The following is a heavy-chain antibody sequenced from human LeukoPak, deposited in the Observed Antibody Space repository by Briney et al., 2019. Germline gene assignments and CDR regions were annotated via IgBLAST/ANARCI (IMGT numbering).Heavy chain of an antibody. V-gene: IGHV5-51*01. CDR1: GYTFSSYW. CDR2: IYPADSDT. Sequence: GDSLMISCKGSGYTFSSYWIGWVRQLPGKGLEWLGIIYPADSDTKYRPSFEGQVTISGDKSISTAYLQWSSLKASDTAMYYCARHEFSVSGSYYMAYWGQGTLVTVSS. CDR3: ARHEFSVSGSYYMAY. J-gene: IGHJ4*02. D-gene: IGHD3-10*01.